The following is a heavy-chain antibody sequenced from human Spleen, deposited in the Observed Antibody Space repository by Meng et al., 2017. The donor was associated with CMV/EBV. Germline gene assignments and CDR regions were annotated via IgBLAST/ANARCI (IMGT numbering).Heavy chain of an antibody. J-gene: IGHJ4*02. D-gene: IGHD2-2*01. Sequence: KASGYPFTGYYMHWVRQAPGQGLEWMGWISTYTGHTNSAQNFRDRVTMTTDTSTSTVYMELRSLRSGDTAFYFCAKNLVPATMPFDFWGQGTLVTVSS. CDR1: GYPFTGYY. CDR2: ISTYTGHT. CDR3: AKNLVPATMPFDF. V-gene: IGHV1-18*04.